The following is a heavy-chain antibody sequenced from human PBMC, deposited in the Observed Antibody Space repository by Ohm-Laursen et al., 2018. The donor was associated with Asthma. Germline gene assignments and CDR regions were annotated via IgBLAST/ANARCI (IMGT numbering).Heavy chain of an antibody. J-gene: IGHJ4*02. D-gene: IGHD5-18*01. CDR2: ISYDGSNK. CDR1: GFTFSSYG. Sequence: SLRLSCAASGFTFSSYGMHWVRQAPGKGLEWVAVISYDGSNKYYADSVKGRFTISRDNSKNTLYLEMNSLRAEDTAVYYCARDSRTAMVDHWGQGTLVTVSS. V-gene: IGHV3-30*03. CDR3: ARDSRTAMVDH.